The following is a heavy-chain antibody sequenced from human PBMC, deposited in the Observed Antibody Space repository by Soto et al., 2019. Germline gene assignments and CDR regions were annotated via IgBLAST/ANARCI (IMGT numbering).Heavy chain of an antibody. D-gene: IGHD5-18*01. Sequence: GESLKISCKGSGYSFTSYWISWVRQMPGKGLEWMGRIDPSDSYTNYSPSFQGHVTISADKSISTAYLQWSSLKASDTAVYYCARVDTAMGYYYYGMDVWGQGTKVTVSS. V-gene: IGHV5-10-1*01. CDR1: GYSFTSYW. CDR3: ARVDTAMGYYYYGMDV. J-gene: IGHJ6*02. CDR2: IDPSDSYT.